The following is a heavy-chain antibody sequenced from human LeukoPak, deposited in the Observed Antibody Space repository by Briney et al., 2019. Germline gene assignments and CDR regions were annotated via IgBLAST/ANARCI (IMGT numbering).Heavy chain of an antibody. CDR2: INPNSGGT. J-gene: IGHJ6*03. D-gene: IGHD3-10*01. Sequence: ASVKVSCKASGYTLTGYYMHWVRQAPGQGLEWMGWINPNSGGTNYAQKFQGRVTMTRDTSISTAYMELSRLRSDDTAVYYCARERAAGYYYMDVWGKGTTVTVSS. CDR3: ARERAAGYYYMDV. V-gene: IGHV1-2*02. CDR1: GYTLTGYY.